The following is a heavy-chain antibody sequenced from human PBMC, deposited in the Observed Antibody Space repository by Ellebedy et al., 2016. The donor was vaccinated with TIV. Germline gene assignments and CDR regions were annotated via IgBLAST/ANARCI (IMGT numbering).Heavy chain of an antibody. J-gene: IGHJ5*02. Sequence: PGGSLRLSCVASGFSLSDYWVHCVRQAPGKGLEWVSRINGDESGITDYADSVKGRFTGSRDNAKNTLYLQMNSLRAEDTAVYYCAKELHVAGCDAWGQGTLVTVSS. V-gene: IGHV3-74*01. D-gene: IGHD6-19*01. CDR2: INGDESGIT. CDR1: GFSLSDYW. CDR3: AKELHVAGCDA.